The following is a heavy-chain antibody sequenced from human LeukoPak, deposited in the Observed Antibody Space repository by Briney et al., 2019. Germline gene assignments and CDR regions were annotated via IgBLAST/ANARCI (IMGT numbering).Heavy chain of an antibody. CDR1: GFTFSSYG. Sequence: PGGSLRLSCAASGFTFSSYGMSWVRQAPGKGLEWVSTISGSGGNTYYADSVKGRFTISRDNAKNSLYLQMNSLRAEDTAVYYCTREQDREAAATVVGDYWGQGTLVTVSS. CDR3: TREQDREAAATVVGDY. CDR2: ISGSGGNT. D-gene: IGHD4-23*01. J-gene: IGHJ4*02. V-gene: IGHV3-23*01.